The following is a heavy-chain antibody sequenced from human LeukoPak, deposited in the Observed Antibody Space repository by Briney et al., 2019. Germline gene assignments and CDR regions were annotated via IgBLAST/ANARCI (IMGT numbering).Heavy chain of an antibody. D-gene: IGHD2-8*01. J-gene: IGHJ5*02. CDR3: ARGTNMMASLRFDP. Sequence: NPSETLSLTCTISGGSISTYYWSWIRQPPGKGLEWIGYIYYSGITKYNPSVKSRVTISVGTSKNQFSLKVSSVTAADTAVYYCARGTNMMASLRFDPWGQGTLVTVSS. CDR1: GGSISTYY. CDR2: IYYSGIT. V-gene: IGHV4-59*01.